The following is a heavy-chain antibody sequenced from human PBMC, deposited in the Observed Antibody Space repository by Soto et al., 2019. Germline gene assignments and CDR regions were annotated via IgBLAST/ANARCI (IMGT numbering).Heavy chain of an antibody. CDR3: ASFVRTTGTTGPFDY. Sequence: GESLKISCKGSGYSFTSYWIGWVRQMPGKGLEWMGIIYPGDSDTRYSPSFQGQVTISADKSISTAYLQWSSLKASDTAMYYCASFVRTTGTTGPFDYWGQGTLVTVSS. D-gene: IGHD1-1*01. CDR2: IYPGDSDT. J-gene: IGHJ4*02. V-gene: IGHV5-51*01. CDR1: GYSFTSYW.